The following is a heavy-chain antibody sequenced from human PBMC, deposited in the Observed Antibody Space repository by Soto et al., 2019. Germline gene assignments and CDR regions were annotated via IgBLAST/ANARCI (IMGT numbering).Heavy chain of an antibody. CDR3: ARSQGPSYYMDV. CDR2: LKQDGSET. J-gene: IGHJ6*03. V-gene: IGHV3-7*01. Sequence: GGSLRLSCAASGFTFSSYWLSWVRQAPGKGLEWVANLKQDGSETNFVDSVRGRFTISRDNAKNSLYLQMNSLRAEDTAVYYCARSQGPSYYMDVWGKGTTVTVSS. CDR1: GFTFSSYW.